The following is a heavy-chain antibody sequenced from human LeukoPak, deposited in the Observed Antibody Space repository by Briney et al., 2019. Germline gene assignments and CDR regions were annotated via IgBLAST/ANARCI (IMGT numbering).Heavy chain of an antibody. V-gene: IGHV3-30*18. CDR3: AKAPYGGTSGWFDP. CDR1: GFTLSTYG. CDR2: ISYDGSNR. Sequence: GGSLRLSCAASGFTLSTYGIHWVRQAPSQGLEWVAGISYDGSNRYSLDSVKGRFTISRDNSKNTLYLQMNSLRPEDTAVYFCAKAPYGGTSGWFDPWGQGTLVTVSS. D-gene: IGHD4-23*01. J-gene: IGHJ5*02.